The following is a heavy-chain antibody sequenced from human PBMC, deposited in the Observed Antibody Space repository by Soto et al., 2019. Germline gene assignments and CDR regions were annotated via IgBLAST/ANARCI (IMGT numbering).Heavy chain of an antibody. V-gene: IGHV1-8*01. CDR3: ARGLYYYDLDV. Sequence: QVQLVQSGAEVKKPGASVKVSCKASGYTFASFDINWVRQATGQGLEWMGWMSPNSDNAVYAQKFQGRVTMTRDTSISTAYMELRSLRSEDTAVYYCARGLYYYDLDVWGQGTTVTVSS. J-gene: IGHJ6*02. CDR1: GYTFASFD. CDR2: MSPNSDNA.